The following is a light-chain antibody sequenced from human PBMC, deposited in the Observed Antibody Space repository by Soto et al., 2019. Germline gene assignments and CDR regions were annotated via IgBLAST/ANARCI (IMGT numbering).Light chain of an antibody. Sequence: QSALTQPASVSGSPGQSITISCTGTSSDVGGYNYVSWYQQHPGKAPKLMIYEVSNRPSGLSNRFSGSQSGNTASLTISGLQAEDEADYYCSSYTRSSTHVVFGGRTKLTVL. CDR1: SSDVGGYNY. V-gene: IGLV2-14*01. CDR2: EVS. J-gene: IGLJ2*01. CDR3: SSYTRSSTHVV.